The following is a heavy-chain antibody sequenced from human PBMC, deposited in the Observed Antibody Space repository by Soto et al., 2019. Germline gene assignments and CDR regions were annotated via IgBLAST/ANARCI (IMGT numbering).Heavy chain of an antibody. D-gene: IGHD1-1*01. CDR1: GFTFSSYA. CDR2: LYDLDGT. CDR3: ATWHLQEHAYDI. Sequence: GVLRLSCAASGFTFSSYAMSWVRQAPGKGLEWVSALYDLDGTYYADSVKGRFTTSSDSSRTTVYLQMNSLRPDDTAVYSCATWHLQEHAYDIWGQGTMVTVSS. J-gene: IGHJ3*02. V-gene: IGHV3-23*01.